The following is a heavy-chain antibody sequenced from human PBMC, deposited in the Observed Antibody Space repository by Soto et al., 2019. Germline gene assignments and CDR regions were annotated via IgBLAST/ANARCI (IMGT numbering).Heavy chain of an antibody. Sequence: SETLSLTCTVSGGSISSSSYYWGWIRQPPGKGLEWIGSIYYSGSTYYNPSLKSRVTISVDTSKNQCSLKLSSVTAADTAVYYCARQGFGELNNWFDPWGQGTLVTVSS. CDR3: ARQGFGELNNWFDP. V-gene: IGHV4-39*01. CDR1: GGSISSSSYY. CDR2: IYYSGST. D-gene: IGHD3-10*01. J-gene: IGHJ5*02.